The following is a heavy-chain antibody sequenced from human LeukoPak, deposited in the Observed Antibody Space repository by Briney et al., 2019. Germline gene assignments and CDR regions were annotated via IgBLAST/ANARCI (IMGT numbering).Heavy chain of an antibody. D-gene: IGHD6-13*01. V-gene: IGHV3-11*04. Sequence: GGSLRLSCAASGFTFSDYYMSWIRQAPGKGLEWVSYISSSGSTIYYADSVKGRFTISRDNAKNSLYLQMNSLRAEDTAVYYCARDARIAAAGDHNYYMDVWGKGTTVTVSS. J-gene: IGHJ6*03. CDR2: ISSSGSTI. CDR3: ARDARIAAAGDHNYYMDV. CDR1: GFTFSDYY.